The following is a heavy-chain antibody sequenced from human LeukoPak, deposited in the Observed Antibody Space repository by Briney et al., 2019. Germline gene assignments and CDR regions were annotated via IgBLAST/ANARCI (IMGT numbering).Heavy chain of an antibody. Sequence: GSLRLSCAASGFTFSSYAMSWVRQPPGKGLEWIGEINHSGSTNYNPSLKSRVTISVDTSKNQFSLKLSSVTAADTAVYYCASSPTEYSSSSGPVDYWGQGTLVTVSS. CDR2: INHSGST. J-gene: IGHJ4*02. CDR1: GFTFSSYA. CDR3: ASSPTEYSSSSGPVDY. D-gene: IGHD6-6*01. V-gene: IGHV4-34*01.